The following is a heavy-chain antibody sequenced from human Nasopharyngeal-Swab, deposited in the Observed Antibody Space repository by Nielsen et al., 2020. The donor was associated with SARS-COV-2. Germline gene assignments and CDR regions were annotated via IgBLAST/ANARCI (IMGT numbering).Heavy chain of an antibody. V-gene: IGHV3-74*03. CDR3: ARDRSGYYDFDY. CDR1: GFTFSSSW. CDR2: MKTDGSDI. D-gene: IGHD3-22*01. Sequence: GESLKISCAGSGFTFSSSWMHWVRQAPGQGLVWVSRMKTDGSDIQYADSVKGRFTISSDNAKNTLYLQMNSLRAEDTSLYYCARDRSGYYDFDYWGQGTLVTVSS. J-gene: IGHJ4*02.